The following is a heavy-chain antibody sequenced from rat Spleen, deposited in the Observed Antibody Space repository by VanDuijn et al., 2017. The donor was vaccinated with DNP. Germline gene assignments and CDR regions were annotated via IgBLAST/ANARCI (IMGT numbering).Heavy chain of an antibody. Sequence: EVQLVESGGGLVQPGRSLKLSCAASGFSFNDYYMAWVRQAPTKGLEWVAYISYDSGITYYGDSVKGRFTISRDNAKSTLYLQMDSLRSEDTATYYCARQSSYVSHWGQGVMVTVSS. CDR3: ARQSSYVSH. V-gene: IGHV5-7*01. J-gene: IGHJ2*01. D-gene: IGHD1-8*01. CDR2: ISYDSGIT. CDR1: GFSFNDYY.